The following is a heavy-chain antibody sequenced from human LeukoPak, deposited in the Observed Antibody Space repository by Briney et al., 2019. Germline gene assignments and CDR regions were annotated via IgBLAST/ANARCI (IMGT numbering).Heavy chain of an antibody. J-gene: IGHJ4*02. CDR2: IRSKAYGGTT. V-gene: IGHV3-49*04. CDR1: GFTFGDYA. D-gene: IGHD4-17*01. CDR3: TRGDYGDYASRYYFDY. Sequence: GRSLRLSCTASGFTFGDYAMSWVRQAPGKGLEWVGFIRSKAYGGTTEYAASVKGRFTISRDDSKSIAYLQMNSLKTEDTAVYYCTRGDYGDYASRYYFDYWGQGTLVTVSS.